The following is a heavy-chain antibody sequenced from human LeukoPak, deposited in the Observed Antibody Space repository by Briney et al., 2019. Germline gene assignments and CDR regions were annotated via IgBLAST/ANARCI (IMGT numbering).Heavy chain of an antibody. CDR3: ASLEVVVITKDAFDI. CDR2: ISGSGGST. V-gene: IGHV3-23*01. J-gene: IGHJ3*02. D-gene: IGHD3-22*01. CDR1: GFTFSSYA. Sequence: GGSLRLSCAASGFTFSSYAMSWVRQAPGKGLEWVSAISGSGGSTYYADSVKGRFTISRDNSKNTLYLQMNSLRAEDTAVYYCASLEVVVITKDAFDIWGRGTMVTVTS.